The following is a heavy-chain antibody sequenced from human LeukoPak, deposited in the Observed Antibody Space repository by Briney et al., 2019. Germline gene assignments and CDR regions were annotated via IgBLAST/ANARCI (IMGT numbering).Heavy chain of an antibody. CDR1: GFTFSSYV. CDR2: ISTTRDTT. Sequence: GWSPRLFCSASGFTFSSYVMHWVRQAPRKGLDYLSTISTTRDTTSYEDSLKGRFPISRDNSKNTLYFQIKVLRAEDTAVYYCLKGWELRFDAFDIWGQGTMVTVSS. CDR3: LKGWELRFDAFDI. V-gene: IGHV3-64D*08. D-gene: IGHD1-26*01. J-gene: IGHJ3*02.